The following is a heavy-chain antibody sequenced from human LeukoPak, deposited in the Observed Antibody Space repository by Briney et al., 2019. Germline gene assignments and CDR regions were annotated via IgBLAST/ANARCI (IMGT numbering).Heavy chain of an antibody. CDR1: GGTFSSYA. CDR3: AKEGGDWLTAAAGYLWYFDL. Sequence: ASVKVSCKASGGTFSSYAISWVRQAPGQGLEWVGRIIPILGIANYAQKFQGRVTITADKSTSTAYMELSSLRAEDTALYYCAKEGGDWLTAAAGYLWYFDLWGRATLVTVSS. D-gene: IGHD6-13*01. V-gene: IGHV1-69*04. CDR2: IIPILGIA. J-gene: IGHJ2*01.